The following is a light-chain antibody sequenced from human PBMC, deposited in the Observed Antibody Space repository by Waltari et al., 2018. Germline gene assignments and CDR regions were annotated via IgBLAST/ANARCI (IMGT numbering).Light chain of an antibody. CDR3: CSYAGSYGV. V-gene: IGLV2-11*01. J-gene: IGLJ3*02. CDR1: SSDVGGYNY. Sequence: QSALTQPRSVSGSPGQSVTISCTGTSSDVGGYNYVSWYQQHPGKAPKLMIYDVSKRPSGVPYRFSGSKSGNTASLTISGLQAEDEADYYCCSYAGSYGVFGGGTKLTVL. CDR2: DVS.